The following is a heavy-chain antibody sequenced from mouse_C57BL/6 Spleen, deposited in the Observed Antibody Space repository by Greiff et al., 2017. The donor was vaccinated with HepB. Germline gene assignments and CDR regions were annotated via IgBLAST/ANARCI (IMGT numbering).Heavy chain of an antibody. Sequence: EVKLVESGGGLVQPGGSLKLSCAASGFTFSDYYMYWVRQTPEKRLEWVAYISNCGGSTYYPDTVKGPFTISRDNAKNTLYLQMSRLKSEDTAMYYCAGVYYGNYEVYYWGQGTSVTVSS. CDR2: ISNCGGST. J-gene: IGHJ4*01. V-gene: IGHV5-12*01. CDR1: GFTFSDYY. CDR3: AGVYYGNYEVYY. D-gene: IGHD2-1*01.